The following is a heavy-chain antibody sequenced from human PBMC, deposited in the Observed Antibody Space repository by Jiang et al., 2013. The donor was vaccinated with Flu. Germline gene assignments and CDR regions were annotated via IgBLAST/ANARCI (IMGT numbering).Heavy chain of an antibody. CDR3: ARHALGGQRLALFDD. J-gene: IGHJ4*02. CDR1: GYSFSTYW. CDR2: IYPGDFDT. D-gene: IGHD6-25*01. V-gene: IGHV5-51*01. Sequence: GAEVKKPGESLKISCQGSGYSFSTYWIGWVRQMPGKGLEWMGIIYPGDFDTRYSPSFQGQVTISVDKSISTAYLQWNSLKASDTALYYCARHALGGQRLALFDDWGQGTLVTVSS.